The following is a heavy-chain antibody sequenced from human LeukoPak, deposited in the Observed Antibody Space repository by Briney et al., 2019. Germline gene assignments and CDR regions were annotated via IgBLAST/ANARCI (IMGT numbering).Heavy chain of an antibody. CDR3: AREEGSSWCGDWFDP. CDR2: INHSGST. CDR1: GGSFSGYY. V-gene: IGHV4-34*01. J-gene: IGHJ5*02. Sequence: PSETLSLTCAVYGGSFSGYYRSWIRQPPGKGLEWIGEINHSGSTNYNPSLKSRVTISVDTSKNQFSLKLSSVTAADTAVYYCAREEGSSWCGDWFDPWGQGTLVTVSS. D-gene: IGHD6-13*01.